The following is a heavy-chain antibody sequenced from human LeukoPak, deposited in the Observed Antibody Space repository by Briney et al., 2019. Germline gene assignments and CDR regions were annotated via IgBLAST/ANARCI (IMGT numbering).Heavy chain of an antibody. V-gene: IGHV3-7*01. CDR1: GFTSIYYW. J-gene: IGHJ4*02. CDR2: INQDGSEK. Sequence: GGSLRLSCAASGFTSIYYWMTWVRQAPGKGLEWVANINQDGSEKYYVDSVKGRFTISRDNAKNSLYLQMNSLRADDTAVYYCARDLVDSVSPSSPGFWGQGTLVTVSS. CDR3: ARDLVDSVSPSSPGF. D-gene: IGHD1-26*01.